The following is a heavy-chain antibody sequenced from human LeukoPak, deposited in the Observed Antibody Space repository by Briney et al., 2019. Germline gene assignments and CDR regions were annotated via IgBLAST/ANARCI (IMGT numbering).Heavy chain of an antibody. V-gene: IGHV4-4*07. D-gene: IGHD1-26*01. CDR1: GGSISSYY. CDR2: IYTSGST. CDR3: ARVGGSYYYYYYMDV. J-gene: IGHJ6*03. Sequence: SETLSLTCTVSGGSISSYYLSWIRQPAGKGLEWIGRIYTSGSTNYNPSLKSRVTMSVDTSKNQFSLKLSSVTAADTAVYYCARVGGSYYYYYYMDVWGKGTTVTVSS.